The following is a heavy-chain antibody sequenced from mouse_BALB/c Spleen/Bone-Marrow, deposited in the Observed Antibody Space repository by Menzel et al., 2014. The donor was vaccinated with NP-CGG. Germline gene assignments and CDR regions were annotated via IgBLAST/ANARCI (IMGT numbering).Heavy chain of an antibody. Sequence: EVKLVESGGGLVQPGGSMKLSCVASGFTFSNYWMNWVRQSPEKGLEWFAEIRLKSHNYATRYAESVKGRFTISRDDSKSSVYLQMNNLRAEDTGMYYCDTGFAYWGQGTLVTVSA. V-gene: IGHV6-6*02. J-gene: IGHJ3*01. CDR1: GFTFSNYW. CDR3: DTGFAY. CDR2: IRLKSHNYAT.